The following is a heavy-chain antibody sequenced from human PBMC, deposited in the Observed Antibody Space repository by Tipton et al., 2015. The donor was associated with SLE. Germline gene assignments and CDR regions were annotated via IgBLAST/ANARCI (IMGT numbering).Heavy chain of an antibody. V-gene: IGHV4-34*01. CDR3: ARGRGARSGMDV. CDR2: INHSGST. D-gene: IGHD4/OR15-4a*01. J-gene: IGHJ6*02. Sequence: LRLSCAASGFTFSDYEMNWVRQAPGKGLEWIGEINHSGSTNYNPSLKSRVTISVDTSRNQFSLKLSSVTAADTAVYYCARGRGARSGMDVWGQGTMVTVSS. CDR1: GFTFSDYE.